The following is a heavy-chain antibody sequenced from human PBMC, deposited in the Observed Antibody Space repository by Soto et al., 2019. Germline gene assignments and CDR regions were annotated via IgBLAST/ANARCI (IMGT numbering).Heavy chain of an antibody. CDR3: TTDYSFLPEYYYYYGMDV. J-gene: IGHJ6*02. CDR2: IKSKTDGGTT. V-gene: IGHV3-15*07. CDR1: GFTFSNAW. Sequence: PGGSLRLSCAASGFTFSNAWMNWVRQAPGKGLEWVGRIKSKTDGGTTDYAAPVKGRFTISRDDSKNTLYLQMNSLKTEDTAVYYCTTDYSFLPEYYYYYGMDVWGQGTTVTVSS. D-gene: IGHD2-15*01.